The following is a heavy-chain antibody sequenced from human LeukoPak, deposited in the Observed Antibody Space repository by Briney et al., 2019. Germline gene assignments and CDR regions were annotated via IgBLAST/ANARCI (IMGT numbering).Heavy chain of an antibody. CDR3: AKSPYYYDSSGYSHFDY. CDR2: IRFDGGTK. J-gene: IGHJ4*02. Sequence: PGGSLRLSCAASGFTFSAHGMHWVRQAPGKGLEWVAFIRFDGGTKYYADSVKGRFIISRDNSKNTLSLQMNSLRTEDTAVYYCAKSPYYYDSSGYSHFDYWGQGTLVTVSS. D-gene: IGHD3-22*01. CDR1: GFTFSAHG. V-gene: IGHV3-30*02.